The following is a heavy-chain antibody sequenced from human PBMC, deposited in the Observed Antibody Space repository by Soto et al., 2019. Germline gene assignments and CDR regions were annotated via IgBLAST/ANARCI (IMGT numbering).Heavy chain of an antibody. CDR3: AHRRSYCSGGSCYSGFDY. J-gene: IGHJ4*02. V-gene: IGHV2-5*02. CDR1: GFSLSTSGVG. Sequence: QITLKESGPTLVKPTQTLTLTCTFSGFSLSTSGVGVGWIRQPPGKALEWLALIYWDDDKRYSPSLKSRLTITTDTYKSQVVLRMTNMDPVDTATYYCAHRRSYCSGGSCYSGFDYWGQGTLVTVSS. CDR2: IYWDDDK. D-gene: IGHD2-15*01.